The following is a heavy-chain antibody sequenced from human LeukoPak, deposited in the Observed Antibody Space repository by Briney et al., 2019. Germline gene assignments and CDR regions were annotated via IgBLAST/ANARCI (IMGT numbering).Heavy chain of an antibody. CDR1: GGTFSNYA. V-gene: IGHV1-69*13. D-gene: IGHD3-22*01. CDR3: ARIANPYYYDSSGSFDP. J-gene: IGHJ5*02. CDR2: IVPMFGTI. Sequence: GASVKVSCKASGGTFSNYAVSWVRQAPGQGLEWMGGIVPMFGTINYAQTFLGRVTITADESTSTAYMELSSLRSEDTAVYYCARIANPYYYDSSGSFDPWGQGTLVTVSS.